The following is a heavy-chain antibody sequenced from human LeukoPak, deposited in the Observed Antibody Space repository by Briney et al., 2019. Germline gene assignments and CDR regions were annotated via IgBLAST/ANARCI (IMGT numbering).Heavy chain of an antibody. CDR1: GGTFSSYA. D-gene: IGHD6-13*01. V-gene: IGHV1-69*05. CDR2: IIPIFGTA. Sequence: SVKVPCKASGGTFSSYAISWVRQAPGQGLEWMGRIIPIFGTANYAQKFQGRVTITTDESTSTAYMELSSLRSEDTAVYYCAREGYSSSWRLYYFDYWGQGTLVTVSS. CDR3: AREGYSSSWRLYYFDY. J-gene: IGHJ4*02.